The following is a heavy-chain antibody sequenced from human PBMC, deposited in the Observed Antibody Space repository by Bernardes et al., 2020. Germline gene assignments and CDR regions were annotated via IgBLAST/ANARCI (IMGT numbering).Heavy chain of an antibody. V-gene: IGHV1-69*06. CDR2: IIPIFGTA. D-gene: IGHD1-26*01. Sequence: SVKVSCKASGGTFSSYAISWVRQAPGQGLEWMGGIIPIFGTANYAQKFQGRVTITADKSTSTAYMELSSLRSEDTAVYYCAGKGELYYFDYWGQGTLVTVSS. CDR3: AGKGELYYFDY. J-gene: IGHJ4*02. CDR1: GGTFSSYA.